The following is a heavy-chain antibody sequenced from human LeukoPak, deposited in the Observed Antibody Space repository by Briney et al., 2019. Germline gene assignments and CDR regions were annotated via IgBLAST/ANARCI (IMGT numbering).Heavy chain of an antibody. CDR2: INNVGSHI. CDR3: ARAPRAQRGY. CDR1: GFTFSSSA. V-gene: IGHV3-21*01. D-gene: IGHD6-25*01. J-gene: IGHJ4*02. Sequence: PGGSLRLSCAASGFTFSSSAMNWVRQAPGKGLEWVSSINNVGSHIYYADSVKGRFTISRDNAKNSLYLQMNSLRAEDTAVYYCARAPRAQRGYWGQGTLVTVSS.